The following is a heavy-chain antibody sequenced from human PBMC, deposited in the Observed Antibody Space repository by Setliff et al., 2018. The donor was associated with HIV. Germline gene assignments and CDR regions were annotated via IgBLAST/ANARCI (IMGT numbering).Heavy chain of an antibody. D-gene: IGHD1-7*01. Sequence: SETLSLTCAVYGGSVSGHYWGWFRQPPGKGLEWIGEINHSGSTNYNPSLKRRVTISVDTSKNQFSLKLNSVTAADTAVYYCARVRLELRQYWFDSWGQGSPVTVSS. V-gene: IGHV4-34*01. CDR2: INHSGST. J-gene: IGHJ5*01. CDR3: ARVRLELRQYWFDS. CDR1: GGSVSGHY.